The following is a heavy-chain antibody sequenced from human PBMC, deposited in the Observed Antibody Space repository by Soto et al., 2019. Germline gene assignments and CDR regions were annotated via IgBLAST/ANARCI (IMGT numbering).Heavy chain of an antibody. Sequence: ASVKVSCKASGYTFTGYYMHWVRQAPGQGLEWMGWINPNSGGTNYAQKIQGWVTMTRDTSISTAYMELSRLRSDDTAVYYCARQIGGGSFNSYYYYYGMDVWGQGTTVTVSS. CDR2: INPNSGGT. V-gene: IGHV1-2*04. J-gene: IGHJ6*02. CDR1: GYTFTGYY. CDR3: ARQIGGGSFNSYYYYYGMDV. D-gene: IGHD2-15*01.